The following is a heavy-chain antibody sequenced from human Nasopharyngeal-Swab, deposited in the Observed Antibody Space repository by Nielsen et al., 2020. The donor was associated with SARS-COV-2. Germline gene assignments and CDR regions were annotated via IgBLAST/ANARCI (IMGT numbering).Heavy chain of an antibody. D-gene: IGHD3-3*01. J-gene: IGHJ6*02. Sequence: SLKISCAASGFTFDDYAMHWVRQAPGKGLEWVSGISWNSGSIGYADSVKGRFTISRGHAKNSLYLQMNSLRAEDTALYYCAKDPGVQYYYGMDVWGQGTTVTVSS. CDR2: ISWNSGSI. V-gene: IGHV3-9*01. CDR3: AKDPGVQYYYGMDV. CDR1: GFTFDDYA.